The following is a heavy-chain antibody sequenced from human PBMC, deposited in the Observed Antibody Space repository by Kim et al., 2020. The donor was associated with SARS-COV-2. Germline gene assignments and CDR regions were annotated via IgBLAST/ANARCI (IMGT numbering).Heavy chain of an antibody. CDR1: GGSISSSSYY. J-gene: IGHJ4*02. CDR3: ASLARGQWEPITDY. D-gene: IGHD1-26*01. CDR2: IYYSGST. V-gene: IGHV4-39*07. Sequence: SETLSLTCTVSGGSISSSSYYWGWIRQPPGKGLEWIGSIYYSGSTYYNPSLKSRVTISVDTSKNQFSLKLSSVTAADTAVYYCASLARGQWEPITDYWGQGTLVTVSS.